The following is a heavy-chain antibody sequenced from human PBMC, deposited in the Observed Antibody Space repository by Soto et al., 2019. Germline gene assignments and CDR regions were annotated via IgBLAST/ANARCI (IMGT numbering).Heavy chain of an antibody. CDR1: GYTFTGYA. V-gene: IGHV1-3*01. CDR3: ARGYCSSTSCQYYFDF. Sequence: QVQLVQSGAEVKKPGASVKVSCKASGYTFTGYAIHWVRQAPGQRHEWMGWINGGNGDTKYSQKFQGRVTITRDTSASTAHMELTGLGSEDTAVYHCARGYCSSTSCQYYFDFWGRGTLVTVSS. CDR2: INGGNGDT. D-gene: IGHD2-2*01. J-gene: IGHJ4*02.